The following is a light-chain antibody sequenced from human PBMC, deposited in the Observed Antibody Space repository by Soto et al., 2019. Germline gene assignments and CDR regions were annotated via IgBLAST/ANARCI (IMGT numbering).Light chain of an antibody. J-gene: IGLJ1*01. V-gene: IGLV2-11*01. CDR2: DVS. CDR1: SSDVGGYNY. CDR3: CSYAASSTYV. Sequence: QSALTQPRAVSGSPGQSVTISCTGTSSDVGGYNYVSWYQQHPGKAPKLMIYDVSKRPSGVPDRFSGSKSGNTASLTISGLQAEDEADYYSCSYAASSTYVFGPRTKVTVL.